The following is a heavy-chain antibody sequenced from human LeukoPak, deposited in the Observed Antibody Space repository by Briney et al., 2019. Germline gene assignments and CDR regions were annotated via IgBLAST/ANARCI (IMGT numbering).Heavy chain of an antibody. CDR2: IYTSGST. J-gene: IGHJ3*02. CDR1: GGSISSYY. D-gene: IGHD2-8*02. Sequence: SETLSLTCTVSGGSISSYYWSWIRQPAGKGLEWIGRIYTSGSTNYNPSLKSRVTMSVDTSKNQFSLKLSSVTDADTAVYYCAREPGLPGPSRSKDAFDIWGQGTMVTVSS. V-gene: IGHV4-4*07. CDR3: AREPGLPGPSRSKDAFDI.